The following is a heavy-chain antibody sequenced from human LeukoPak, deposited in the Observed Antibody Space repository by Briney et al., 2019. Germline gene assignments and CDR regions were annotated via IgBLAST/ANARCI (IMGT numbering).Heavy chain of an antibody. D-gene: IGHD3-9*01. CDR1: GESFSGYY. Sequence: PSETLSLTCAVYGESFSGYYWSWIRQPPGKGLEWIGESNHGGDTNYNPSLKSRVTISVDRSKNQFSLRLSSVTAADTAVYYCARRPQTGPSGLDYWGQGTLVTVSS. CDR3: ARRPQTGPSGLDY. CDR2: SNHGGDT. V-gene: IGHV4-34*01. J-gene: IGHJ4*02.